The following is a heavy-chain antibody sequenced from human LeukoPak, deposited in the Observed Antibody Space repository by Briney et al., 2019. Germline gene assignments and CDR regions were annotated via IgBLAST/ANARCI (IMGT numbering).Heavy chain of an antibody. CDR3: ARVSGSYRWYFDY. Sequence: SQTLSLTCTVSGGSISSGSYYGSWIRQPAGKGREWIGRIYTSRSTNYNPSLKSRVTRSVDTSKNPFSLKGSSVTAGDAAVYYCARVSGSYRWYFDYWGQGTLVTVSS. V-gene: IGHV4-61*02. D-gene: IGHD1-26*01. J-gene: IGHJ4*02. CDR1: GGSISSGSYY. CDR2: IYTSRST.